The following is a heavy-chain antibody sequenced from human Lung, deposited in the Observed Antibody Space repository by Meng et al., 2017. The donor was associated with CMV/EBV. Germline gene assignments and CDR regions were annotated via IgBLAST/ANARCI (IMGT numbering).Heavy chain of an antibody. Sequence: QVRLLQSGPEGKKPGASVRVSCTASGYTFGSYGICWVRQAPGQGLEWMGWFVNYVDTYPAPKFQGRVTMTTDTHTNTAFMELRSLTSDDTAVYYCASGTPGRSYCDYWGQGTLVTVSS. J-gene: IGHJ4*02. CDR2: FVNYVDT. D-gene: IGHD2-15*01. CDR1: GYTFGSYG. CDR3: ASGTPGRSYCDY. V-gene: IGHV1-18*01.